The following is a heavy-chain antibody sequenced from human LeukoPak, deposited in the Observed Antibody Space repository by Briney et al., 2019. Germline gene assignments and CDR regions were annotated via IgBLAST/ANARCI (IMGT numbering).Heavy chain of an antibody. V-gene: IGHV3-30-3*01. Sequence: SGGSLRLSCAASGFTVSSNYMSWVRQAPGKGLEWVAVISYDGSNKYYADSVKGRFTISRDNSKNTLYLQMNSLRAEDTAVYYCARERLRSPNWFDPWGQGTLVTVSS. CDR1: GFTVSSNY. J-gene: IGHJ5*02. CDR3: ARERLRSPNWFDP. D-gene: IGHD5-12*01. CDR2: ISYDGSNK.